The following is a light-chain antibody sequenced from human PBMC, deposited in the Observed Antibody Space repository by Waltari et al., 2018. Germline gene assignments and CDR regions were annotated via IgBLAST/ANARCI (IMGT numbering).Light chain of an antibody. Sequence: QTVVTQEPSLSVSPGGTVTLTCALSSGPLSTTSYAAWYQQPPVQAPRTLVYKGNARSSGVPDRFSGSILGNTAALTITGAQADDESDYYCALYMGSGIWVFGGGTRLTVL. CDR3: ALYMGSGIWV. CDR1: SGPLSTTSY. V-gene: IGLV8-61*01. J-gene: IGLJ3*02. CDR2: KGN.